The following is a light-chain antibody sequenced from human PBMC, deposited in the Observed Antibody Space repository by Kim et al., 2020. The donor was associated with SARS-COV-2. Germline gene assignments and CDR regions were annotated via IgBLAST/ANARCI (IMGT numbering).Light chain of an antibody. V-gene: IGKV1-27*01. CDR3: HMYNNAPWT. CDR1: QVISNY. CDR2: AAS. Sequence: ASVGHRCTITCLSSQVISNYLAWYQHKPGKLPTLPIFAASPVHSGVPSRFSCGGSGTDFTLTISSLQPEDVATYYCHMYNNAPWTFGQGTKVDIK. J-gene: IGKJ1*01.